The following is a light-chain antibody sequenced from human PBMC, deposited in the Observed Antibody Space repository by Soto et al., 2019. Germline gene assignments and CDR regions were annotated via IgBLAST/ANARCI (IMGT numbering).Light chain of an antibody. CDR3: SSYTSSSTQVV. J-gene: IGLJ2*01. Sequence: QSVLTQPASVSGSPGQSITISCTGTSSDVGGYNYVSWYQQYPGKAPKLIIYEVSNRPSGVSNRFSGSKSGNTASLTISGLQAEDEADYYCSSYTSSSTQVVFGGGTKLTVL. CDR2: EVS. V-gene: IGLV2-14*01. CDR1: SSDVGGYNY.